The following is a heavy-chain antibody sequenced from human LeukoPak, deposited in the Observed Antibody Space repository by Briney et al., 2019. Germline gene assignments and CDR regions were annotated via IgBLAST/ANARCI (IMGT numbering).Heavy chain of an antibody. CDR2: IYYSGST. D-gene: IGHD1-26*01. CDR3: ATARRYLGSWFDP. V-gene: IGHV4-59*01. J-gene: IGHJ5*02. CDR1: GGSISSYY. Sequence: SETLSLTCTVSGGSISSYYWSWIRQPPGKGLEWIGYIYYSGSTYYNPSLKSRVTISVDTSKNQFSLKLSSVAAADTAVYYCATARRYLGSWFDPWGQGTLVTVSS.